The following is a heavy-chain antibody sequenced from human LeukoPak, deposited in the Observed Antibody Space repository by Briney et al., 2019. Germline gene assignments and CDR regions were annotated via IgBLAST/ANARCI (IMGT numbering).Heavy chain of an antibody. V-gene: IGHV3-74*01. J-gene: IGHJ4*02. CDR2: INSDGSST. CDR3: AKDNLLAQSDSTLGKNHFDY. D-gene: IGHD2/OR15-2a*01. Sequence: PGGSLRLSCAVSGFTFSSCWMHWVRQAPGKGLVWVSRINSDGSSTSYADSVKGRFTISRDNAKNTLYLQMSSLRAEDTALYYCAKDNLLAQSDSTLGKNHFDYWGQGTLVTVSS. CDR1: GFTFSSCW.